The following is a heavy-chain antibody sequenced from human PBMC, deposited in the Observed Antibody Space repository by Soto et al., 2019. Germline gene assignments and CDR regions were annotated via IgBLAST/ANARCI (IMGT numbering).Heavy chain of an antibody. CDR2: IWYDGSNK. J-gene: IGHJ4*02. Sequence: QVQLVESGGGVVQPGTSLRLSCVASGFTFSSYGMHWVRQAPGKGLEWVAVIWYDGSNKYYIDSVKGRFTISRDDSKNTLNLQMNSLRVDDTAVYYCARGGGDAFFGYWGQGTLVTVSS. V-gene: IGHV3-33*01. CDR3: ARGGGDAFFGY. CDR1: GFTFSSYG. D-gene: IGHD2-21*02.